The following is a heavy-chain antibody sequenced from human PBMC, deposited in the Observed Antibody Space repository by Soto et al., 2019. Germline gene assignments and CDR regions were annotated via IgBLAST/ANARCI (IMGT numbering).Heavy chain of an antibody. CDR2: IIPIFGTA. J-gene: IGHJ4*02. CDR3: ARDRYGSTSCYTPPYYFDY. Sequence: QVQLVQSGPGLKKPGSSVTVSCKASGGTFSSSAISWVVQAPGQGLEWMGGIIPIFGTANYAQKFQGRVTITADESTSTAYMELSSLRSEDTAVYYCARDRYGSTSCYTPPYYFDYWGQGTLVTVSS. CDR1: GGTFSSSA. V-gene: IGHV1-69*01. D-gene: IGHD2-2*02.